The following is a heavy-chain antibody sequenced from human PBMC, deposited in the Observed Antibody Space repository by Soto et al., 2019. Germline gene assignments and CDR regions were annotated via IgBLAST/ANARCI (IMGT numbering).Heavy chain of an antibody. CDR3: ARGHSTDCSNGVCSFFYNHEMDV. Sequence: ASVKVSCKASGYSFTDYHIHWVRQAPGQGLEWLGRINPKSGGTSTAQKFQGWVTMTKDRSISTVYMELTRLRSDDTAVYFCARGHSTDCSNGVCSFFYNHEMDVWGQGTTVTVSS. CDR2: INPKSGGT. CDR1: GYSFTDYH. D-gene: IGHD2-8*01. J-gene: IGHJ6*02. V-gene: IGHV1-2*04.